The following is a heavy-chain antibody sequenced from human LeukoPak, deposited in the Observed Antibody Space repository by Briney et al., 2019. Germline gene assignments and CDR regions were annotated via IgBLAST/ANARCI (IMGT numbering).Heavy chain of an antibody. CDR2: MNPNSGNT. J-gene: IGHJ5*02. CDR3: ARGSWRGSDYKFDH. CDR1: GYTFTSYD. D-gene: IGHD4-11*01. Sequence: ASVKVSCKASGYTFTSYDINWVRQATGQGLKWMGWMNPNSGNTGYAQKFQGRVTMTRNTSISTAYMELSSLRSEDTAVYYCARGSWRGSDYKFDHWGQGTLVTVSS. V-gene: IGHV1-8*01.